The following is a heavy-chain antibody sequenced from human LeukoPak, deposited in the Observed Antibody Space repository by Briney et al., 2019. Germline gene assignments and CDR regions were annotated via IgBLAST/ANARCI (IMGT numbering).Heavy chain of an antibody. CDR3: ARSTELSDPYFYYGMDV. CDR1: GFSFRSFE. V-gene: IGHV3-48*03. J-gene: IGHJ6*02. Sequence: GGSLRLSCVASGFSFRSFEMNWARQAPGKGLECISYISSSGGTIYHADSVKGRFTISRDNANNSLYLQMTSLRAEDTAIYYCARSTELSDPYFYYGMDVWGQGTTVTVSS. D-gene: IGHD1-26*01. CDR2: ISSSGGTI.